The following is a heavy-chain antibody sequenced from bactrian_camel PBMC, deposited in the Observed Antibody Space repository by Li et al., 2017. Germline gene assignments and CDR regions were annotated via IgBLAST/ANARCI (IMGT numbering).Heavy chain of an antibody. CDR1: GYSVSKGY. V-gene: IGHV3S53*01. CDR3: AADFYNLQLARSYSY. D-gene: IGHD7*01. J-gene: IGHJ4*01. CDR2: IDTTGMP. Sequence: VQLVESGGGSVQVGGSLTLSCEASGYSVSKGYMAWFRQAPEKEREGVAAIDTTGMPTYTYSVKDRFTISKDNVKNTLYLQMNSLEVDDTAMYYCAADFYNLQLARSYSYWGQGTQVTVS.